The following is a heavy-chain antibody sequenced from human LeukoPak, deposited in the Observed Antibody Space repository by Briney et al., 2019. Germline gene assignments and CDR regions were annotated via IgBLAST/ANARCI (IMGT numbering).Heavy chain of an antibody. CDR3: AKMSGYYWGVH. Sequence: GGSLSLSCAASGFTFSSYAMSWVRQAPGQGLEWVSATGARGGNSYYADSVRGRFTISRDNSKNTLYLQMSSLRAEDTAVYYCAKMSGYYWGVHWGQGTLVTVSS. D-gene: IGHD3-22*01. CDR2: TGARGGNS. CDR1: GFTFSSYA. J-gene: IGHJ4*02. V-gene: IGHV3-23*01.